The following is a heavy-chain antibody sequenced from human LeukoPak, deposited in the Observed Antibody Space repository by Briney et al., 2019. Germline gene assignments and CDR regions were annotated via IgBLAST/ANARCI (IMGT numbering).Heavy chain of an antibody. Sequence: SETLSLTCTVSGGSISSYYWSWIRQPAGKGLEWIGRIYTSGSTNYNPSLKSRVTMSVDTSKNQFSLKLSSVTAADTAVYYCARDPHRSGGSCWLFDYWGQGTLVTVSS. CDR3: ARDPHRSGGSCWLFDY. D-gene: IGHD2-15*01. CDR1: GGSISSYY. J-gene: IGHJ4*02. V-gene: IGHV4-4*07. CDR2: IYTSGST.